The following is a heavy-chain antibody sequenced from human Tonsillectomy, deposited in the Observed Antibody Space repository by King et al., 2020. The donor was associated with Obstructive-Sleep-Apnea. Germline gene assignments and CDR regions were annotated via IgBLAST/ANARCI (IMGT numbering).Heavy chain of an antibody. CDR3: AKDQWRLHYGGNHHDAFDI. D-gene: IGHD4-23*01. CDR1: GFTFSSYG. CDR2: IRYDGSNK. J-gene: IGHJ3*02. Sequence: VQLVESGGGVVQPGRSLRLSCAASGFTFSSYGMHWVRQAPGKGLEWVALIRYDGSNKYYADSVKGRFTISRDNSKNTLYLQMNSLRAEDTAVYYCAKDQWRLHYGGNHHDAFDIWGQGTRVTVSS. V-gene: IGHV3-30*02.